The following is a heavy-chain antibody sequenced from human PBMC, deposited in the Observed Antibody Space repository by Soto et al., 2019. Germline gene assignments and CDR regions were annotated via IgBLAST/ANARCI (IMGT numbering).Heavy chain of an antibody. CDR1: GFTFSSYG. V-gene: IGHV3-30*03. J-gene: IGHJ4*02. CDR3: AIYSSGWYPLDY. D-gene: IGHD6-19*01. Sequence: QVQLVESGGGVVQPGRSLRLSCAASGFTFSSYGMHWVRRAPGKGLEWLAVISYDGSNKYYADSVKGRFTISRDNSKNTLYLQMNSLRAEDTAVYYCAIYSSGWYPLDYWGQGTLVTVSS. CDR2: ISYDGSNK.